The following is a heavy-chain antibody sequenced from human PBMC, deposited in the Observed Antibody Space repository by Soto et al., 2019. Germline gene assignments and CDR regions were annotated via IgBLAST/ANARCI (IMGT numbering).Heavy chain of an antibody. V-gene: IGHV5-51*01. CDR1: GYSFTSYW. Sequence: GESLKISCKGSGYSFTSYWIGWVRQMPGKGLEWMGIIYPGDSDTRYSPSFQGQVTISADKSISTAYLQWSSLKASDTAMYYCARQYSYGRMAFYGMDVWGQGTTVTVSS. D-gene: IGHD5-18*01. CDR3: ARQYSYGRMAFYGMDV. CDR2: IYPGDSDT. J-gene: IGHJ6*02.